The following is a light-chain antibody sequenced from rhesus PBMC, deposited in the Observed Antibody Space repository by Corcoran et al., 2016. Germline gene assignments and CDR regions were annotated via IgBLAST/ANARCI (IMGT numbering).Light chain of an antibody. J-gene: IGKJ4*01. CDR1: QGISSD. CDR2: TAS. V-gene: IGKV1-25*01. CDR3: RQHNSYPLT. Sequence: DIQMTQSPSSLSASVGDTVTITCRASQGISSDLAWYQQKPGKAPKLLIYTASTLQRGFPSRFSGSGSWTDFTLTISSLQPADFATYYFRQHNSYPLTFGGGTKVEIK.